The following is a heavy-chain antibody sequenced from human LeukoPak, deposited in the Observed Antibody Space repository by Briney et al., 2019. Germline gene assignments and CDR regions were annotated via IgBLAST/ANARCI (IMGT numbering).Heavy chain of an antibody. J-gene: IGHJ4*02. CDR2: ISYDGSNK. Sequence: GGSLRLPCAASGFTFSSYWMSWVRRAPGKGLEWVAVISYDGSNKYYADSVKGRFTISRDNSKNTLYLQMNSLRAEDTAVYYCARLKSDGGVLDYWGQGTLVTVSS. D-gene: IGHD3-16*01. V-gene: IGHV3-30-3*01. CDR3: ARLKSDGGVLDY. CDR1: GFTFSSYW.